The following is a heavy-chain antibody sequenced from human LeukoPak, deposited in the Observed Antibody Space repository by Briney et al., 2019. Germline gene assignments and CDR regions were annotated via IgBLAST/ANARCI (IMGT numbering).Heavy chain of an antibody. CDR3: ARVSGYCSSTSCRTLDY. D-gene: IGHD2-2*01. V-gene: IGHV4-4*02. J-gene: IGHJ4*02. CDR1: GGSISSSNW. Sequence: SETLSLTCAVSGGSISSSNWWSWVRQPPGKGLEWIGEIYHSGSTNYNLSLKSRVTISVDKSKNQFSLKLSSVTAADMAVYYCARVSGYCSSTSCRTLDYWGQGTLVTVSS. CDR2: IYHSGST.